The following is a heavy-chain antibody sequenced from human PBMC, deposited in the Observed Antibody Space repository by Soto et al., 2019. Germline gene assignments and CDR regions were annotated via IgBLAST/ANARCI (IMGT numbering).Heavy chain of an antibody. CDR3: ARGYSSGPDF. CDR2: INSGGSTT. V-gene: IGHV3-74*01. CDR1: GFTFSSYC. Sequence: GGSLRLSCAASGFTFSSYCMNWVRQAPGKGLVWVSRINSGGSTTSYADSVKGRFTISRDNAKSTLYLQLNTLRAEDTALYYCARGYSSGPDFWGQGALVTVSS. D-gene: IGHD6-19*01. J-gene: IGHJ4*02.